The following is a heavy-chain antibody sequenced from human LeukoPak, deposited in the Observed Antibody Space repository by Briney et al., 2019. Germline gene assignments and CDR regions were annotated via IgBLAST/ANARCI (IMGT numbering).Heavy chain of an antibody. J-gene: IGHJ5*02. V-gene: IGHV4-39*07. CDR3: AREGGEMATIRS. D-gene: IGHD5-24*01. CDR1: GGSISSSSYY. Sequence: SETLSLTCTVSGGSISSSSYYWGWIRQPPGKGLEWIGSIYYSGSTYYNPSLKSRVTISVDTSKNQFSLKLSSVTAADTAVYYCAREGGEMATIRSWGQGTLVTVSS. CDR2: IYYSGST.